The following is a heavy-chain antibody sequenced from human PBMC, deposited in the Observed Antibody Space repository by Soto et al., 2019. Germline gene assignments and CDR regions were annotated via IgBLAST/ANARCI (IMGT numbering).Heavy chain of an antibody. CDR2: MNPNSGNT. D-gene: IGHD3-9*01. J-gene: IGHJ6*03. CDR3: ARVGDILTGYSSDYYYYYMDV. Sequence: ASVKVSCKASGYTFTSYGISWVRQATGQGLEWMGWMNPNSGNTGYAQKFQGRVTMTRNTSISTAYMELSSLRSEDTAVYYCARVGDILTGYSSDYYYYYMDVWGKGTTVTVSS. V-gene: IGHV1-8*02. CDR1: GYTFTSYG.